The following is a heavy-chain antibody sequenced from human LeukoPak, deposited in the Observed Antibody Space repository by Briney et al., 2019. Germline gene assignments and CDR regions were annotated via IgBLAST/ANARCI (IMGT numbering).Heavy chain of an antibody. CDR1: GFTFSSYW. V-gene: IGHV3-7*01. D-gene: IGHD1-26*01. J-gene: IGHJ4*02. CDR3: AKTWEPLLNGNYFDY. CDR2: IKQDGSEK. Sequence: GGSLRLSCAASGFTFSSYWMSWVRQAPGKGLEWVANIKQDGSEKYYVDSVKGRFTISRDNAKNSLYLQMNSLRAEDTAVYYCAKTWEPLLNGNYFDYWGQGTLVTVSS.